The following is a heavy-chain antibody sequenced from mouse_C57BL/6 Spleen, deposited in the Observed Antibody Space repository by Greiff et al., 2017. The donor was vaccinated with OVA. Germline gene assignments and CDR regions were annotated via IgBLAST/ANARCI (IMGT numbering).Heavy chain of an antibody. J-gene: IGHJ1*03. CDR1: GYSITSGYD. CDR3: ASHGSSYWYFDV. CDR2: ISYSGST. D-gene: IGHD1-1*01. Sequence: EVQLQESGPGMVKPSQSLSLTCTVTGYSITSGYDWHWIRHFPGNKLEWMGYISYSGSTKYNPSLKSRITITQDTSKKHFFLKLNSVTTEDTATYYCASHGSSYWYFDVWGTGTTVTVSS. V-gene: IGHV3-1*01.